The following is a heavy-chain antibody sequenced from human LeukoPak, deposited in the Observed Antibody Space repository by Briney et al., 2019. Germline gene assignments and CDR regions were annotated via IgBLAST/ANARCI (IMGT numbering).Heavy chain of an antibody. Sequence: GGSLRLSCAASGFTFSSHGMNWVRQAPGKGLEWISGISNSGGSVYYADSVKGRFTISRDNSKNTLYLQMNSLRAEDTAVYYCASEIPMEYSWDAEQLVQVFDYWGQGTLVTVSS. CDR3: ASEIPMEYSWDAEQLVQVFDY. J-gene: IGHJ4*02. D-gene: IGHD6-6*01. CDR2: ISNSGGSV. V-gene: IGHV3-23*01. CDR1: GFTFSSHG.